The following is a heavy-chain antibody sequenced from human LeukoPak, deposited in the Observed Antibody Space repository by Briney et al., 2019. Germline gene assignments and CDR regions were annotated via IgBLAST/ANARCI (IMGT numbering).Heavy chain of an antibody. J-gene: IGHJ4*02. CDR1: GGTFSSSA. Sequence: SVKVSCKASGGTFSSSAITWVRRAPGQGLEWMGGVTPILGTTNYAQKFQDRVSISTDESTSTAYMELRSLRYVDTAVYYCARDDASATMGFDSWGQGTLVTVSS. CDR2: VTPILGTT. V-gene: IGHV1-69*05. D-gene: IGHD1-26*01. CDR3: ARDDASATMGFDS.